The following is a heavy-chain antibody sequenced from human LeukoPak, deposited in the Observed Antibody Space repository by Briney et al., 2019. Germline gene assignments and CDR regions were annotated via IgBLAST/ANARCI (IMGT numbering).Heavy chain of an antibody. V-gene: IGHV4-38-2*02. CDR1: GYSISRGYY. J-gene: IGHJ3*02. CDR2: VHHTGST. Sequence: SETLSLTCNVSGYSISRGYYWGWIRQPPGKGLEWIGSVHHTGSTYYNPSLRSRVSISVDKSTNHIPLEVTSVTAADTAVYYCARDEVDTAYGAFDIWGQGTMVTVSS. D-gene: IGHD5-18*01. CDR3: ARDEVDTAYGAFDI.